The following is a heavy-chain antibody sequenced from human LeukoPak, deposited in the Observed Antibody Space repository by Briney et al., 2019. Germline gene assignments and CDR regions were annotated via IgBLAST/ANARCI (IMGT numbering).Heavy chain of an antibody. D-gene: IGHD3-16*02. V-gene: IGHV3-48*03. Sequence: PGGSLRLSCAASGFTFSSYEMNWVRQAPGKGLEWVSYISRIVSTIYYADSVKGRFTISRDNAKNSLYLQMNSLRAEDTAVYYCARDRSVDYVWGSYPLDYWGQGTLVTVSS. CDR1: GFTFSSYE. J-gene: IGHJ4*02. CDR2: ISRIVSTI. CDR3: ARDRSVDYVWGSYPLDY.